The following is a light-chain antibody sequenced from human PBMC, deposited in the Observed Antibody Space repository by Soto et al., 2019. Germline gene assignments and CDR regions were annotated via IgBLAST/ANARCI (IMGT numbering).Light chain of an antibody. Sequence: QPVLTQPPSVSGAPGQTITISCTGSSSNIGAGYDVHWYQQLPGRAPKLLIYSSILRPSGVPDRFSGSKSGTSASLAISGLQSEDEADYYCAAWDDSLNGVVFGGGTKLTVL. CDR1: SSNIGAGYD. CDR2: SSI. J-gene: IGLJ2*01. V-gene: IGLV1-40*01. CDR3: AAWDDSLNGVV.